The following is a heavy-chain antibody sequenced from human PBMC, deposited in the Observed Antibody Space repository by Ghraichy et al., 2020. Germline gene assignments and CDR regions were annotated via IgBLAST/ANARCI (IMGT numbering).Heavy chain of an antibody. CDR2: INPSGGT. CDR3: ARDVSWFDP. D-gene: IGHD2/OR15-2a*01. J-gene: IGHJ5*02. V-gene: IGHV4-4*07. Sequence: SETLSLTCTVSGGSISSSYWSWIRQTAGEGLEWIGRINPSGGTSYNPSLKSRVTMSVDTSKSHFSLKLSSVTAAVTAMYYCARDVSWFDPWGQGALVTVSS. CDR1: GGSISSSY.